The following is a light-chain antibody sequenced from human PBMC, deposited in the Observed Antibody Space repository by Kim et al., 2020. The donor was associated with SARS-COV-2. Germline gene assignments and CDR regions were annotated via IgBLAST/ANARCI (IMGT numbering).Light chain of an antibody. Sequence: DIQMTQSPSSLSASVGDRVTITCRASQDINYSLAWYQQKPGKAPKVLLYAVHILESGVPSRFSGSGSGTEYTLTISSLQPEDSATYYCQHYYCSAPITFGQGTRLEIK. J-gene: IGKJ5*01. V-gene: IGKV1-NL1*01. CDR2: AVH. CDR3: QHYYCSAPIT. CDR1: QDINYS.